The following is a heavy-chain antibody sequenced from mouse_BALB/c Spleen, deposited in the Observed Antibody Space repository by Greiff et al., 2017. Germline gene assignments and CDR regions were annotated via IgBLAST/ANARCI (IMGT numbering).Heavy chain of an antibody. J-gene: IGHJ4*01. Sequence: EVQRVESGGDLVKPGGSLKLSCAASGFTFSSYGMSWVRQTPDKRLEWVATISSGGSYTYYPDSVKGRFTISRDNAKNTLYLQMSSLKSEDTAMYYCARHKKYGNYDAMDYWGQGTSVTVSS. V-gene: IGHV5-6*01. D-gene: IGHD2-10*02. CDR1: GFTFSSYG. CDR3: ARHKKYGNYDAMDY. CDR2: ISSGGSYT.